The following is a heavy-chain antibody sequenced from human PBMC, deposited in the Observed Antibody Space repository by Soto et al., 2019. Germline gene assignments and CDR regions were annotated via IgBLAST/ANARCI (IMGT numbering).Heavy chain of an antibody. D-gene: IGHD3-22*01. CDR3: ARVIRYDSSDSEY. CDR2: INPNSGGT. V-gene: IGHV1-2*02. J-gene: IGHJ4*02. Sequence: ASVKVSCKASGYTFTGYYMHWVRQAPGQGLEWMGWINPNSGGTNYAQKFQGRVTMTRDKSISTAYMELSRLRSDDPAVYYCARVIRYDSSDSEYWGQGTLVTVSS. CDR1: GYTFTGYY.